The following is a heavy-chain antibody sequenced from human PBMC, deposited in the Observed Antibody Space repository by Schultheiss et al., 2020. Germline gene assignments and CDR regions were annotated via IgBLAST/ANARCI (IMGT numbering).Heavy chain of an antibody. CDR3: ARRGYSYGRLDY. Sequence: GGSLRLSCAASGFTFSNYWMNWVRQAPGKGLEWVANIKQDGSGKYYVDSVKGRFTISRDNAKNSLYLQMNSLRAEDTALYYCARRGYSYGRLDYWGQGTLVTVSS. J-gene: IGHJ4*02. V-gene: IGHV3-7*05. D-gene: IGHD5-18*01. CDR2: IKQDGSGK. CDR1: GFTFSNYW.